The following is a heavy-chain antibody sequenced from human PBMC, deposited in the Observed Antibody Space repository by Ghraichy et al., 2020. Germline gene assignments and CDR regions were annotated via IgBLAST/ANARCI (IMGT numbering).Heavy chain of an antibody. V-gene: IGHV4-59*01. Sequence: SETLSLTCTVSGGSISSYYWSWIRQPPGKGLEWIGYIYYSGSTNYNPSLKSRVTISVDTSKNQFSLKLSSVTAADTAVYYCARETPSGYSSSPDAFDIWGQGTMVTGSS. CDR1: GGSISSYY. CDR2: IYYSGST. D-gene: IGHD6-6*01. J-gene: IGHJ3*02. CDR3: ARETPSGYSSSPDAFDI.